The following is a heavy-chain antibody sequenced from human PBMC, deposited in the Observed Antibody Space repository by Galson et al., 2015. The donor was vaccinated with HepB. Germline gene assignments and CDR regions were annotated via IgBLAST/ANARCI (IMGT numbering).Heavy chain of an antibody. D-gene: IGHD3-16*01. Sequence: SLRLSCAASGFTFSSYSMNWVRQAPGKGLEWVSSISSSSSYIYYADSVKGRFTISRDNAKNSLYLQMNSLRAEDTAVYYCARAGEDYYYYGMDVWGQGTTVTVSS. CDR2: ISSSSSYI. CDR1: GFTFSSYS. V-gene: IGHV3-21*01. CDR3: ARAGEDYYYYGMDV. J-gene: IGHJ6*02.